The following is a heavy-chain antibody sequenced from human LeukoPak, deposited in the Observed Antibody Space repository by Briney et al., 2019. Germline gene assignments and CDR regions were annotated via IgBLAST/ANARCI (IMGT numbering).Heavy chain of an antibody. CDR3: AKHKPDEFWNGYYYYYMDV. Sequence: TSETLSLTCSVSGGSMSTMSYYWGWIRQAPGKGLEWIGSIYYSGITYHNPSLKSRVTIYVDTSRKQFSLELTSVTAADTAVYYCAKHKPDEFWNGYYYYYMDVWGKGTTVTVPS. CDR1: GGSMSTMSYY. D-gene: IGHD1-1*01. J-gene: IGHJ6*03. V-gene: IGHV4-39*01. CDR2: IYYSGIT.